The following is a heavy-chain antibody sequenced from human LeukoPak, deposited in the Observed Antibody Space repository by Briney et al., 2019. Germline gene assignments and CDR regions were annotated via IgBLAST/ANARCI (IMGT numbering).Heavy chain of an antibody. Sequence: PGGSLRLSCAGSGFTFSSYAMSWVRQAPGKGLEWVSAISGSGGSTYYADSVKGRFTISRDNSKNTLYLQMNSLRAEDTAVYYCAKDENYYDSSGYYHRPDYWGQGTLVTVSS. CDR3: AKDENYYDSSGYYHRPDY. D-gene: IGHD3-22*01. CDR1: GFTFSSYA. V-gene: IGHV3-23*01. J-gene: IGHJ4*02. CDR2: ISGSGGST.